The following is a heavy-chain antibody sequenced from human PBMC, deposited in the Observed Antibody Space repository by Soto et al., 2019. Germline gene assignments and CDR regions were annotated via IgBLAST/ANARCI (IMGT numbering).Heavy chain of an antibody. CDR1: GGSISSYY. CDR2: IYYSGST. V-gene: IGHV4-59*01. D-gene: IGHD5-18*01. J-gene: IGHJ6*02. Sequence: SETLSLTCTVSGGSISSYYWSWIRQPPGKGLEWIGYIYYSGSTNYNPSLKSRVTISVDTSKNQFSLKLSSVTAADTAVYYCARATARDCYGMDVWGQGNTVTVS. CDR3: ARATARDCYGMDV.